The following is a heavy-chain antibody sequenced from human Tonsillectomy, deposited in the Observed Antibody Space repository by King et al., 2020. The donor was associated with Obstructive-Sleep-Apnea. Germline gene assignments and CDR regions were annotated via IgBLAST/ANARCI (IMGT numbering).Heavy chain of an antibody. V-gene: IGHV4-34*01. J-gene: IGHJ5*02. CDR1: GGSFSDDF. D-gene: IGHD6-6*01. Sequence: VQLQQWGAGLLKPAETLSLTCAVYGGSFSDDFWNWIRQPPGKGLEWMGEINDSGRTNYNPSLESRVTTSVDTSKNQFSLKLSSVTAADTAVYYCARGVEYSSSSVNHWGQGTLVTVSS. CDR3: ARGVEYSSSSVNH. CDR2: INDSGRT.